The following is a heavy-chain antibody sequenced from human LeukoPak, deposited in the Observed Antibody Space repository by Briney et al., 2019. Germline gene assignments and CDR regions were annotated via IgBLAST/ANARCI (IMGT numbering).Heavy chain of an antibody. D-gene: IGHD3-16*01. V-gene: IGHV1-18*01. CDR2: ISTYNGNT. Sequence: GASVKVSCKASGYTFTSYGISWVRQAPGQGLEWMGWISTYNGNTNYAQKLQGRVTMTTDTSTSTAYMELRSLRSDDTAVYYCARAPLITFGGESYAGPYYYYGMDVWGQGTTVTVSS. CDR1: GYTFTSYG. J-gene: IGHJ6*02. CDR3: ARAPLITFGGESYAGPYYYYGMDV.